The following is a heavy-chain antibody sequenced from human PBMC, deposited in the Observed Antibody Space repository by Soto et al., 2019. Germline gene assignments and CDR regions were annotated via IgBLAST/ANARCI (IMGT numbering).Heavy chain of an antibody. Sequence: PGGSLRLSCSASGFTFSSYDMHWVRQGPGKGLKWVSAIGTAGDTNYAGTVKGRFTISRENAKNSLYLQMNSLRAGDTAIYFCARAIGPTLFDYWGQGALVTVSP. V-gene: IGHV3-13*04. J-gene: IGHJ4*02. D-gene: IGHD3-22*01. CDR1: GFTFSSYD. CDR2: IGTAGDT. CDR3: ARAIGPTLFDY.